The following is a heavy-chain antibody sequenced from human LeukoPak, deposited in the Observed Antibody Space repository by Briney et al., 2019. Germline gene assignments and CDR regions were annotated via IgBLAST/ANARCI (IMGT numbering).Heavy chain of an antibody. Sequence: KTSETLSLTCAVSGGSISSGGYSWSWIRQPPGKGLEWIGYIYHSGSTYYNPSLKSRVTISVDRSKNQFSLKLSSVTAADTAVYYCARDGYSSGWLTFMDWGQGTLVTVSS. CDR2: IYHSGST. D-gene: IGHD6-19*01. CDR3: ARDGYSSGWLTFMD. V-gene: IGHV4-30-2*01. J-gene: IGHJ4*02. CDR1: GGSISSGGYS.